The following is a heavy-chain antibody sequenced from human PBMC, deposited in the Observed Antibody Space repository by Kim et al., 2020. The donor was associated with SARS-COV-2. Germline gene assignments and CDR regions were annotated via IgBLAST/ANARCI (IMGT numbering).Heavy chain of an antibody. J-gene: IGHJ4*02. CDR3: ASDLAYCGGDCPCPGQTEN. CDR1: GFTFTSSA. D-gene: IGHD2-21*01. V-gene: IGHV1-58*01. CDR2: IVVGSGNT. Sequence: SVKVSCKASGFTFTSSAVQWVRQARGQRLEWIGWIVVGSGNTNYAQKFQERVTTTRDMSTSTAYMELSSLRSEDTAVYYCASDLAYCGGDCPCPGQTENWGQGTLVTVSS.